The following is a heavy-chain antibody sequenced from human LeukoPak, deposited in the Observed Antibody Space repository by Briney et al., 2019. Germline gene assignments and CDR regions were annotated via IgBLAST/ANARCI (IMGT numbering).Heavy chain of an antibody. CDR2: ISGSGGST. D-gene: IGHD3-9*01. J-gene: IGHJ6*02. CDR1: GFTFSGYA. Sequence: GGSLRLSCAASGFTFSGYAMSWVRQAPGKGLEWVSAISGSGGSTYYADSVKGRFTISRDNSKNTLYLQMNSLRAEDTAVYYCAKDSAVRYFDWLPSYYYYGMDVWGQGTTVTVSS. V-gene: IGHV3-23*01. CDR3: AKDSAVRYFDWLPSYYYYGMDV.